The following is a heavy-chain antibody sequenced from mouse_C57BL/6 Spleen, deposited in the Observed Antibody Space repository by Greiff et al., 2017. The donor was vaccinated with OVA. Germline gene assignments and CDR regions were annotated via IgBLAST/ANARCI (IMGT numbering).Heavy chain of an antibody. Sequence: EVQVVESGGGLVQPGGSLSLSCAASGFTFTDYYMSWVRQPPGKALEWLGFIRNKANGYTTEYSASVKGRFTISRDNSQSILYLQMNALRAEDSATYYCARYRGSYFDDWGQGTTLTVSS. CDR3: ARYRGSYFDD. J-gene: IGHJ2*01. CDR2: IRNKANGYTT. CDR1: GFTFTDYY. V-gene: IGHV7-3*01.